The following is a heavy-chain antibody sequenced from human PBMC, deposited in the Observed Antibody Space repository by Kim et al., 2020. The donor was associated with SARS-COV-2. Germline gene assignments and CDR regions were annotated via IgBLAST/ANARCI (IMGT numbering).Heavy chain of an antibody. CDR2: IYYSGST. J-gene: IGHJ3*02. V-gene: IGHV4-39*01. Sequence: SETLSLTCTVSGGSISSSSYYWGWIRQPPGKGLEWIGSIYYSGSTYYNPSLKSRVTISLDTSKNQFSLKLSSVTAADTAVYYCARLLHRAFDIWGQGTMVTVSS. CDR1: GGSISSSSYY. CDR3: ARLLHRAFDI.